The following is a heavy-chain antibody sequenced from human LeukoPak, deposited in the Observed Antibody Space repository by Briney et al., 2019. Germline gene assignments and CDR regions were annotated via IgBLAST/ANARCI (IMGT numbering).Heavy chain of an antibody. CDR3: ARRATDGFGPYYMDV. J-gene: IGHJ6*03. D-gene: IGHD3-16*01. V-gene: IGHV4-39*07. CDR1: GGSISSSSYY. CDR2: NYYSGST. Sequence: SETLSLTCTVSGGSISSSSYYWGWIRQPPGKGLKWIGSNYYSGSTYYNPSLKSRVTISVDTSKNQFSLKLSTATAADTAVDYYARRATDGFGPYYMDVWGKGTTVTVSS.